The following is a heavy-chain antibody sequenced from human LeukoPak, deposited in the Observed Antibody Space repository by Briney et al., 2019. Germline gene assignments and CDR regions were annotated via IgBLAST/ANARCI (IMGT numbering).Heavy chain of an antibody. D-gene: IGHD6-19*01. J-gene: IGHJ5*02. CDR3: ARDNDSSGWYLNNWFDP. CDR1: GYTFTSYG. CDR2: ISAYNGNT. V-gene: IGHV1-18*01. Sequence: GASVKVSCKASGYTFTSYGISWVRQAPGQGLEWMGWISAYNGNTNYAQKLQGRVTMTTDTSTSTAYMVLRSLRSDDTAVYYCARDNDSSGWYLNNWFDPWGQGTLVTVSS.